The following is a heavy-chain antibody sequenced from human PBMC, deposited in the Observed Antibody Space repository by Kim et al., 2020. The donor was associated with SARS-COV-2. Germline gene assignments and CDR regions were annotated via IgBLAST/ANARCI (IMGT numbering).Heavy chain of an antibody. Sequence: SETLSLTCTVSGGSISSSSYYWGWIRQPPGKGLEWIGSIYYSGSTYYNPSLKSRVTISVDTSKNQFSLKLSPVTAADTAVYYYARHLSPHPARGYYDILTGYYTYSYNCGMDVWGPGATVSVSS. J-gene: IGHJ6*02. CDR3: ARHLSPHPARGYYDILTGYYTYSYNCGMDV. D-gene: IGHD3-9*01. CDR2: IYYSGST. CDR1: GGSISSSSYY. V-gene: IGHV4-39*01.